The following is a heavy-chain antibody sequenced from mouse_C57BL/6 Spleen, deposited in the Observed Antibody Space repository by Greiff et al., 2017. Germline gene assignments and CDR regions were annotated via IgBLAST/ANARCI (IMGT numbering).Heavy chain of an antibody. J-gene: IGHJ2*01. D-gene: IGHD2-4*01. Sequence: VQLKQSGAELVRPGASVKLSCTASGFNIKDDYMHWVKQRPEQGLEWIGWIDPENGDTEYASKFQGKATITADTSSNTAYLQLSSLTSEDTAVYYCTTRGYYDYDGFDYWGQGTTLTVSS. CDR2: IDPENGDT. CDR1: GFNIKDDY. CDR3: TTRGYYDYDGFDY. V-gene: IGHV14-4*01.